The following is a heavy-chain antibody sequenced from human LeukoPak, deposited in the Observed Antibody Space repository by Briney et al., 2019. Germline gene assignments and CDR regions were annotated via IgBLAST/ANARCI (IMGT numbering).Heavy chain of an antibody. D-gene: IGHD4-17*01. CDR3: ARASHTAHTVLDAFDI. CDR2: MNPNSGNT. Sequence: ASVKVSCKASGYTFTSYDINWVRQATGQGLEWMGWMNPNSGNTGYAQKFQGRVTMTRNTSISTAYMELSSLRSEDTAVYYCARASHTAHTVLDAFDIWGQGTMVTVSS. CDR1: GYTFTSYD. J-gene: IGHJ3*02. V-gene: IGHV1-8*01.